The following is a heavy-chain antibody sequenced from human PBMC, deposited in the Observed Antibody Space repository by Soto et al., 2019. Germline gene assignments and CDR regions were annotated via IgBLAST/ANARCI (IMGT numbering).Heavy chain of an antibody. CDR1: GDSVSRNTVA. CDR2: SYYRSKWYN. CDR3: AREKWAAAGGINWFDP. Sequence: QTLSLTCAVSGDSVSRNTVAWDWIRQSPSRGLEWLGRSYYRSKWYNDYAVSVKSRITINPDTSKNQFSLQLNSVTPEDTAVYYCAREKWAAAGGINWFDPWGQGTLVTVSS. J-gene: IGHJ5*02. D-gene: IGHD6-13*01. V-gene: IGHV6-1*01.